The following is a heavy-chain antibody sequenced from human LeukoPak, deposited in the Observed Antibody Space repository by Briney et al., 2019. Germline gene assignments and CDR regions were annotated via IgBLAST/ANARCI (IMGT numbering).Heavy chain of an antibody. CDR3: AKDCTGGNCYIDY. CDR2: MSGRGVST. CDR1: GFTFTNYA. J-gene: IGHJ4*02. V-gene: IGHV3-23*01. Sequence: PGGSLRLSCAASGFTFTNYAMSWVRQAPGKGLEWVPGMSGRGVSTYYADSVKGRFTISSDNSKNTLYLQMNSLRAEDTAIYYCAKDCTGGNCYIDYWGQGTLVTVAS. D-gene: IGHD2-8*02.